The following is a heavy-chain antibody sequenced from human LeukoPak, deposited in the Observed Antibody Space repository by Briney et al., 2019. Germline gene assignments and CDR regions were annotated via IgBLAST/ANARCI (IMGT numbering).Heavy chain of an antibody. V-gene: IGHV4-59*01. D-gene: IGHD6-6*01. J-gene: IGHJ4*02. CDR3: ARDSPPQYASSSAGFDY. CDR2: IHYRGYT. CDR1: GDSIRNYY. Sequence: SDTLSLICTVSGDSIRNYYWSWIRRPAGKGLEGNGNIHYRGYTNYNPSLKSRVIISIDTSKNQFSLKMSSVTAADTAVYFCARDSPPQYASSSAGFDYWGQGTLVTVSS.